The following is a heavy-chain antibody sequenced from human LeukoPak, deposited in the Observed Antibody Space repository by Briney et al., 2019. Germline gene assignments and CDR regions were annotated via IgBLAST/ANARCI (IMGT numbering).Heavy chain of an antibody. CDR3: ARGARSGYSTNDAFDI. Sequence: GGSLRLSCAASGYTFSSYTINWVRQAPGKGLEWVSSISSSSSYIYYADSVKGRFTISRDNAKNSLYLQMNSLRAEDTAVYYCARGARSGYSTNDAFDIWGQGTMVTVSS. V-gene: IGHV3-21*01. D-gene: IGHD3-22*01. CDR2: ISSSSSYI. J-gene: IGHJ3*02. CDR1: GYTFSSYT.